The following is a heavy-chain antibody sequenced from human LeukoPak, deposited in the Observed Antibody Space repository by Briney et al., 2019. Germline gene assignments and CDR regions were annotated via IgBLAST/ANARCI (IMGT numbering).Heavy chain of an antibody. V-gene: IGHV1-2*02. Sequence: ASVKVSCKASRYTFTEYFMHWVRQAPGQGLEWMGWINPKSGDTNYAQKFQGRVTMTRDTSISTAYMELSRLTSDDTAVYYCARDYYGSGSFSGHWGQGTLVTVSS. CDR1: RYTFTEYF. J-gene: IGHJ4*02. CDR3: ARDYYGSGSFSGH. CDR2: INPKSGDT. D-gene: IGHD3-10*01.